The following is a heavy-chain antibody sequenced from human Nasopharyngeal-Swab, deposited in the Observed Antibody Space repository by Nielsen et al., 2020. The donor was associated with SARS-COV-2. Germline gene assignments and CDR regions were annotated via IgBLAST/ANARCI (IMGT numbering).Heavy chain of an antibody. J-gene: IGHJ3*02. Sequence: SATLSLTCTVSGGSINSSSYYWGWIRQPPGKGLEWIGSIYYSGSTYYNPSPESRVTISVDTSKNQFSLKLSSVTAADTAVYYCAISGWYYAFDIWGQGTMVTVSS. D-gene: IGHD6-19*01. V-gene: IGHV4-39*07. CDR3: AISGWYYAFDI. CDR2: IYYSGST. CDR1: GGSINSSSYY.